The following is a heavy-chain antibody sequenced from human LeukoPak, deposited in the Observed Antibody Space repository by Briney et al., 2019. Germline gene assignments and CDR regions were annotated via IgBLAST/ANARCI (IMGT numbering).Heavy chain of an antibody. CDR3: ARGHVGSYAYYYYYGMDV. J-gene: IGHJ6*02. Sequence: SETLSLTCSVSGGSISSSYWSWIRQPPGKGLEWIGYIYSSGSTNYNPSLKSRVTISVDTSKNQFSLKLTSVTAADTAVYYCARGHVGSYAYYYYYGMDVWGQGTTVTVSS. D-gene: IGHD2-8*01. CDR2: IYSSGST. CDR1: GGSISSSY. V-gene: IGHV4-59*01.